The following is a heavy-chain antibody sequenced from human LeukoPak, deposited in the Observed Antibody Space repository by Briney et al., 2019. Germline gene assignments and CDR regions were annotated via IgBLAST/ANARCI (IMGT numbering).Heavy chain of an antibody. CDR1: GGSISSGGYY. D-gene: IGHD6-19*01. J-gene: IGHJ4*02. CDR3: ASLAVAGLSEGY. Sequence: SQTLSLTCTVSGGSISSGGYYWSWIRQLPGKGLEWIGYIYYSGSTYYNPSLKSRVTISVDTSKNQFSLKLSSVTAADTAVYYCASLAVAGLSEGYWGQGTLVIVSS. CDR2: IYYSGST. V-gene: IGHV4-31*03.